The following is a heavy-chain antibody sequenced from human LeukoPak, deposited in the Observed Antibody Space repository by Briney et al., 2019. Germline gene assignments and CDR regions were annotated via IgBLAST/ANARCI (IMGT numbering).Heavy chain of an antibody. V-gene: IGHV4-38-2*02. CDR3: TKSDGSGLIRI. CDR2: IYYTGNT. Sequence: SETLSLTCTVSAHSPTGYYWGWIRQPPGNGLEWIGNIYYTGNTYYNPSLKSRVTISLDTSKNQFTLKVISMTAADTAVYYCTKSDGSGLIRICGRGTMVTVSS. D-gene: IGHD3-22*01. CDR1: AHSPTGYY. J-gene: IGHJ3*02.